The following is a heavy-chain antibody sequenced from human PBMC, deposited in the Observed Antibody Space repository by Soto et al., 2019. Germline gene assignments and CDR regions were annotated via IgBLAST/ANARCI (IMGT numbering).Heavy chain of an antibody. CDR2: TYYMSKWYN. Sequence: SQTLSLTCAISGDSVSSNSAAWNWIRQSPSRGLEWLGRTYYMSKWYNDYAVSVKSRITINPDTSKNQFSLQLNSVTPEDTAVYYCARGPQASSSGIVFWGPAALGTVSS. CDR1: GDSVSSNSAA. CDR3: ARGPQASSSGIVF. D-gene: IGHD6-19*01. J-gene: IGHJ4*02. V-gene: IGHV6-1*01.